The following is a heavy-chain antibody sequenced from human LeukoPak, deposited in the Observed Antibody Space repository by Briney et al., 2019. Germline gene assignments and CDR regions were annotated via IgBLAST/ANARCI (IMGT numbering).Heavy chain of an antibody. J-gene: IGHJ4*02. CDR2: IKPDSGAT. V-gene: IGHV1-2*02. D-gene: IGHD4/OR15-4a*01. CDR3: ARDHDYGPDY. CDR1: GYTFTVHY. Sequence: ASVKVSCKASGYTFTVHYLHWLRQAPGQGLEWMGWIKPDSGATNFAQNFQGGVTMTSDTYINKAYMELSSLTSDDTPMYYCARDHDYGPDYWGQGTLVTVSA.